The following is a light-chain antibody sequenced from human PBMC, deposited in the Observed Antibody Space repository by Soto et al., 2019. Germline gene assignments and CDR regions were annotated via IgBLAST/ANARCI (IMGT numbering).Light chain of an antibody. CDR1: SSDVGGYNY. J-gene: IGLJ3*02. V-gene: IGLV2-14*01. Sequence: QSALTQPASVSGSPGQSITISFTGTSSDVGGYNYVSWDQQHPGKAPKLMISEVNNRPSGVSNRFSGSKSGNTASLTISGLQAEDDADYYCSSYTSRSTPVFGGGTKLTVL. CDR3: SSYTSRSTPV. CDR2: EVN.